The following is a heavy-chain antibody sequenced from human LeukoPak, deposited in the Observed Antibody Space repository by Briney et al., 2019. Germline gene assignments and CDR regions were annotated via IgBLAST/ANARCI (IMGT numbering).Heavy chain of an antibody. V-gene: IGHV3-23*01. Sequence: GGSLRLSCAASGFTFSSYVMSWVRQAPGKGLEWISTINPSGANTYYAASVRGRLTISRDNSKDSLHLQMNGLRADDTAIYYCAKNAVVVAATYYFDYWGQGTLVTVPS. CDR1: GFTFSSYV. D-gene: IGHD2-15*01. CDR3: AKNAVVVAATYYFDY. J-gene: IGHJ4*02. CDR2: INPSGANT.